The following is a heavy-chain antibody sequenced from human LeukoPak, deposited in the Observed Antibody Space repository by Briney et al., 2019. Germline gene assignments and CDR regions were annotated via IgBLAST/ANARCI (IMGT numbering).Heavy chain of an antibody. D-gene: IGHD3-3*01. CDR3: AKDSYYDFWSGYQSGAFDI. Sequence: GGSLRLSCAASGFTFSSYGMHWVRQAPGKGLEWVAVISYDGSNKYYADSVKGRFTISRDNSKNTLYLQMNSLRAEDTAVYYCAKDSYYDFWSGYQSGAFDIWGQGTMVTVSS. CDR1: GFTFSSYG. J-gene: IGHJ3*02. CDR2: ISYDGSNK. V-gene: IGHV3-30*18.